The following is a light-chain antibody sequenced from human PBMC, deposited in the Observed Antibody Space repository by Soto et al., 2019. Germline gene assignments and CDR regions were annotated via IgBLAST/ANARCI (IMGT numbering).Light chain of an antibody. Sequence: DIQMTQSPSSLSASVGDRVTITCRASQSISSYLNWYQQKPGKAPKLLIYAASSLQSGVQSRFSGSGSGTDFTLTVRSLQPEDFATYYCKQSYTPPWTFGQGTKVDIK. V-gene: IGKV1-39*01. J-gene: IGKJ1*01. CDR2: AAS. CDR3: KQSYTPPWT. CDR1: QSISSY.